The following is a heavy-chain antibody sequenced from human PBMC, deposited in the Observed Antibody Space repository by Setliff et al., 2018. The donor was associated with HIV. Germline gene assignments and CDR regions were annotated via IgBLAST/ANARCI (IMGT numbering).Heavy chain of an antibody. V-gene: IGHV4-38-2*02. CDR1: GYSISNGYY. CDR3: AREQREVSTYYFDY. Sequence: SETLSLTCDVSGYSISNGYYWGWIRQPPGKGLEWIGYIYYSGSTNYNPSLKSRVTISVVTSKKQFSLKLRSVTAADTAVYYCAREQREVSTYYFDYWGQGTLVTVSS. J-gene: IGHJ4*02. D-gene: IGHD5-18*01. CDR2: IYYSGST.